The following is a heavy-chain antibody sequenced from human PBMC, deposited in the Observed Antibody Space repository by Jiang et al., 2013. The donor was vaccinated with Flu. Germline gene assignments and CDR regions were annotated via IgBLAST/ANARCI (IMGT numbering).Heavy chain of an antibody. D-gene: IGHD2-15*01. Sequence: SGAEVKKPGASVKVFCQASGYTGYSFTGYYIHWVRQAPGQGLEWMGWINPNTGDTSYAPKFQVRVTMTRDTSISTAYLELSSLRSDDTAVYYCARGRTGWFFDYWGQGTLVTVSS. CDR2: INPNTGDT. CDR1: GYTGYSFTGYY. V-gene: IGHV1-2*02. CDR3: ARGRTGWFFDY. J-gene: IGHJ4*02.